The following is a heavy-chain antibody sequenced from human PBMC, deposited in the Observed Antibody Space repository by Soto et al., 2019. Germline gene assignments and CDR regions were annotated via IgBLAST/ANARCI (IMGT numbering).Heavy chain of an antibody. Sequence: QVQLVQSEAEVRMPGSSVKVSCKASGGTFSRHAISWVRQALGQGVEWMGGINPIFGTANQAQKFQGRVTIIADESRSRVYMELSSLRSEDTAMYYCARGWGYDSNDYYYAYWGQGTLVIDSS. V-gene: IGHV1-69*01. CDR1: GGTFSRHA. CDR3: ARGWGYDSNDYYYAY. D-gene: IGHD3-22*01. CDR2: INPIFGTA. J-gene: IGHJ4*02.